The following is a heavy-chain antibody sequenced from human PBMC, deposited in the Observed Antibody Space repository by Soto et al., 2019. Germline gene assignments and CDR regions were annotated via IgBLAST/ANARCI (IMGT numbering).Heavy chain of an antibody. V-gene: IGHV3-9*01. J-gene: IGHJ3*02. CDR1: GFTFDDYA. CDR2: ISWNSGSI. CDR3: AKVEWGAFDI. D-gene: IGHD1-26*01. Sequence: SLKISCAASGFTFDDYAMHWVRQAPGKGLEWVSGISWNSGSIGYADSVKGRFTISRDNAKNSLYLQMNSLRAEDTALYYCAKVEWGAFDIWGQGTMVTVSS.